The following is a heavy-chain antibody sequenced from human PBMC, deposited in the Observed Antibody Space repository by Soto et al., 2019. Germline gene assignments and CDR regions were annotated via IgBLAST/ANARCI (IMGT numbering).Heavy chain of an antibody. D-gene: IGHD1-7*01. J-gene: IGHJ5*02. CDR3: ARGRLELPSDWFDP. CDR2: INPNSGGT. Sequence: ASVKVSCKASGYTFTGYYMHWVRQAPGQGLEWMGWINPNSGGTNYAQKFQGWVTMTRDTPISTAYMELSRLRSDDTAVYYCARGRLELPSDWFDPWGQGTLVTVSS. CDR1: GYTFTGYY. V-gene: IGHV1-2*04.